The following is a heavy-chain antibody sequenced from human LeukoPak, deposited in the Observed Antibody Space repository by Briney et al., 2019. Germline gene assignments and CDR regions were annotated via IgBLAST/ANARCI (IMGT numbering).Heavy chain of an antibody. CDR3: ARAQLTAMLADY. D-gene: IGHD5-18*01. V-gene: IGHV3-21*01. CDR1: GFTFSSYS. CDR2: ISSSSSYI. Sequence: PGGSLRLSCAASGFTFSSYSMNWVRQAPGKGLEWVSSISSSSSYIYYADSVKGRFTISRDNAKNSLYLQMNSLRAEDTAVYYCARAQLTAMLADYWGQGTLVTVSS. J-gene: IGHJ4*02.